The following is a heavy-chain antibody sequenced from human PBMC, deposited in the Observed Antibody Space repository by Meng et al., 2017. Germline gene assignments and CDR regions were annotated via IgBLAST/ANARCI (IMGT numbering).Heavy chain of an antibody. V-gene: IGHV3-33*01. D-gene: IGHD3-22*01. J-gene: IGHJ4*02. Sequence: GESLKISCAASGFTFSSYGMHWVRQAPGKGLEWVAVIWYDGSNKYYADSVKGRFTISRDNSKNTLYLQMNSLRAEDTAVYYCARVVSYDSSGYQGAFDYWGQGTLVTVSS. CDR2: IWYDGSNK. CDR3: ARVVSYDSSGYQGAFDY. CDR1: GFTFSSYG.